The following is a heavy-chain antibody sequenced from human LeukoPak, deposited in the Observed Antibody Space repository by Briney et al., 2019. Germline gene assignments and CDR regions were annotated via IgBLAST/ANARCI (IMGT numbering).Heavy chain of an antibody. CDR2: IYSDGST. Sequence: SGGSLRLSCTVSGFTVSSDSMSWVRQAPGKGLEWVSFIYSDGSTHYSDSVKGRFTISRDNSKNTLYLQMNSLRAEDTAVYYCARRAGAYSHPYDYWGQGTLVTVSS. CDR3: ARRAGAYSHPYDY. V-gene: IGHV3-53*01. D-gene: IGHD4/OR15-4a*01. CDR1: GFTVSSDS. J-gene: IGHJ4*02.